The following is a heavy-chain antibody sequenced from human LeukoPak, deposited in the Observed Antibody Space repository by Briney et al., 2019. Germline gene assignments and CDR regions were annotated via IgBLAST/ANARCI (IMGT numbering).Heavy chain of an antibody. J-gene: IGHJ4*02. Sequence: PSETLSLTCAVSGYSISSGYYWGWIRQPPGKGLEWIGSIYHSGSTYYNPSLKSRVTISVDTSKNQFSLKLSSVTAADTAVYYCAITLYDSSGYYFGFDYWGQGTLVTVSS. D-gene: IGHD3-22*01. CDR3: AITLYDSSGYYFGFDY. CDR2: IYHSGST. V-gene: IGHV4-38-2*01. CDR1: GYSISSGYY.